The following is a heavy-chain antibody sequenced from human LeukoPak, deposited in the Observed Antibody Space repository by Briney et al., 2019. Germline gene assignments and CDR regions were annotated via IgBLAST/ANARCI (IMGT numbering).Heavy chain of an antibody. Sequence: NPSETLSLTCTVSGGSVSSGSYYWSWIRQPAGKGLEWIGRIYSSGSTSGSTNYNPSLKSRVTMSLDTSKNQFSLKLSSVTAADTAVYYCARGGHGSGWYGWGQGTLVTVSS. D-gene: IGHD6-19*01. J-gene: IGHJ4*02. CDR3: ARGGHGSGWYG. CDR1: GGSVSSGSYY. V-gene: IGHV4-61*02. CDR2: IYSSGSTSGST.